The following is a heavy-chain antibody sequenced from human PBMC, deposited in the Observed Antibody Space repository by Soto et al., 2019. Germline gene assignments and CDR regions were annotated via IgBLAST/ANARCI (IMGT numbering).Heavy chain of an antibody. J-gene: IGHJ6*02. CDR3: ARYSSNWFQTEGMDV. D-gene: IGHD6-13*01. Sequence: SETLSLTCTVSGGSISTYYGSWSRQPAGKGLEWIGRIDTSGNTNYNTSLKSRVTMSVDTSKKQFSLKLTSVTAADTAVYYCARYSSNWFQTEGMDVWGQGTTVTVSS. CDR1: GGSISTYY. V-gene: IGHV4-4*07. CDR2: IDTSGNT.